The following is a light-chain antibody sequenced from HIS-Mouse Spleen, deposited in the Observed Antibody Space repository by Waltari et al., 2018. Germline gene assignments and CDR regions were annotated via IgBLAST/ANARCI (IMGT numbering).Light chain of an antibody. CDR3: QVWDSSSDHVV. J-gene: IGLJ2*01. Sequence: SYVLTQPPSVSVAPGKTARITCRGNNIGSKSVHWYQQKPGQAPVLVVYDDSDRPSGIPGRFSGSNSGNTATLTISRVEAGDEADYYCQVWDSSSDHVVFGGGTKLTVL. V-gene: IGLV3-21*03. CDR1: NIGSKS. CDR2: DDS.